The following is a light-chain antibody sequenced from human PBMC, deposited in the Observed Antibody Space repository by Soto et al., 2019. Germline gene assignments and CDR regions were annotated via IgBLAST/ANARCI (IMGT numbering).Light chain of an antibody. Sequence: QTVVTQEPSFSVSPGGTVTLTCGLSSGSVSTSYYPSWYQQTPGQAPRTLIYSTNTRSSGVPDRFSGSILGNKAALIITGAQADDESDYYCVLYMGSGIHVVFGGGTKLTVL. CDR2: STN. J-gene: IGLJ2*01. CDR3: VLYMGSGIHVV. V-gene: IGLV8-61*01. CDR1: SGSVSTSYY.